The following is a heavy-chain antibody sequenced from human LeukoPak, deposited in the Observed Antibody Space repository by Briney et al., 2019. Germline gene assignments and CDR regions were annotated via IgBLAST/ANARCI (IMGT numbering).Heavy chain of an antibody. D-gene: IGHD3-22*01. J-gene: IGHJ4*02. Sequence: PGGSLRLSCAASGFTFSSYWMSWVRQAPGKGLEWIGYIYYSGSTNYNPSLKSRVTISVDTSKNQFSLKLSSVTAADTAVYYCATSRYDSSGYYPRWGQGTLVTVSS. CDR2: IYYSGST. V-gene: IGHV4-59*01. CDR3: ATSRYDSSGYYPR. CDR1: GFTFSSYW.